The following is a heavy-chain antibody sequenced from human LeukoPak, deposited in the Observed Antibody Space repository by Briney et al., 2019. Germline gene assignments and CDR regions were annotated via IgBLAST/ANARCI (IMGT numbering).Heavy chain of an antibody. CDR3: ASPSMGIGGAIAY. Sequence: PSETLSLTCAGSGYSISSGYYWGGIRETRGQGLGWIGEIYHNGSTYYNPSLKIRVTISLDTSKNQFSLKLSSVTAADTAVYYCASPSMGIGGAIAYWGQGTLVTVSS. CDR1: GYSISSGYY. J-gene: IGHJ4*02. V-gene: IGHV4-38-2*01. CDR2: IYHNGST. D-gene: IGHD1-26*01.